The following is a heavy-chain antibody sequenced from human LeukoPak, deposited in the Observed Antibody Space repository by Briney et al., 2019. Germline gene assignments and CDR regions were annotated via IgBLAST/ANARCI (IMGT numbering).Heavy chain of an antibody. CDR1: GGSYSGYY. CDR3: ARGPSQRSTMIVVVIKGFDI. V-gene: IGHV4-34*01. Sequence: PSETLSLTCAVYGGSYSGYYWSWIRQPPGKGLEWIGEINHSGSTNYNPSLKSRVNISVDTSKNQFSLKLSSVTAADTAVYYCARGPSQRSTMIVVVIKGFDIWGQGTMVTVSS. J-gene: IGHJ3*02. D-gene: IGHD3-22*01. CDR2: INHSGST.